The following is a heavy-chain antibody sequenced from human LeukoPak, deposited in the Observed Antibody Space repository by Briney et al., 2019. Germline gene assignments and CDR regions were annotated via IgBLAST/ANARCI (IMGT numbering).Heavy chain of an antibody. CDR2: INHSGST. V-gene: IGHV4-34*01. J-gene: IGHJ4*02. CDR1: GGSFSGYY. CDR3: ARGTPYYYDSSGYYPDY. Sequence: SETLSLTCAVYGGSFSGYYWSWIRQPPGKGLEWIGEINHSGSTNYNPSLKSRVTISVDTSKNQFPLKLSSVTAADTAVYYCARGTPYYYDSSGYYPDYWGQGTLVTVSS. D-gene: IGHD3-22*01.